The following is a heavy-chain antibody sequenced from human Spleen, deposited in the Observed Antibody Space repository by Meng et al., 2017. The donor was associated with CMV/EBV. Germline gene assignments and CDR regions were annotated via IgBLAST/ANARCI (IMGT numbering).Heavy chain of an antibody. CDR2: ISANNGNT. J-gene: IGHJ4*02. CDR1: GYTFTNHG. CDR3: AREGITFGEE. V-gene: IGHV1-18*01. Sequence: ASVKVSCKAYGYTFTNHGVTWVRQAPGQRPEWMGWISANNGNTKYAQKFQGRVTMTRDTSTSTAYMELRTLRSDDTAVYYCAREGITFGEEGGQGTLVTVSS. D-gene: IGHD3-16*01.